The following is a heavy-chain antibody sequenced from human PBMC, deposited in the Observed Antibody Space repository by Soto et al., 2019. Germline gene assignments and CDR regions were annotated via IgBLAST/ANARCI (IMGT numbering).Heavy chain of an antibody. CDR2: IIPIFGTA. V-gene: IGHV1-69*12. D-gene: IGHD4-17*01. CDR3: ASGRSVTTWEDYYYGMDV. CDR1: GGTFSSYA. Sequence: QVQLVQSGAEVKKPGSSVKVSCKASGGTFSSYAISWVRQAPGQGLEWMGGIIPIFGTANFAQKFQGRVTITADESTSTAYMELSSRRSEDTAVYYCASGRSVTTWEDYYYGMDVWGQGTTVTVSS. J-gene: IGHJ6*02.